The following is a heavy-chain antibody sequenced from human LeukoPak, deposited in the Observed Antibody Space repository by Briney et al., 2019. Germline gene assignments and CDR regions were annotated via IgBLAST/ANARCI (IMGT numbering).Heavy chain of an antibody. J-gene: IGHJ4*02. Sequence: SSETLSLTCAVYGGSFSGYYWSWIRQPPGKGLEWIGEINHSGSTNYSPSLKSRVTISVDTSKNQFSRKLSSVTAADTAVYYCARLLLRRGDYWGQGTLVTVSS. CDR1: GGSFSGYY. CDR3: ARLLLRRGDY. CDR2: INHSGST. D-gene: IGHD3-16*01. V-gene: IGHV4-34*01.